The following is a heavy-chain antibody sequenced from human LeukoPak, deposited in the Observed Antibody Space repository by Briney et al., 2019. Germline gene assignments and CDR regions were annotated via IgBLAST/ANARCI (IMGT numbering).Heavy chain of an antibody. V-gene: IGHV3-21*01. Sequence: PGGSLRLSCAASGFTFSSYSMNWVRQAPGKGLEWVSSISSSSYIYYADSVKGRFTISRDNAKNSLYLQMNSLRAEDTAVYYCARGVGIAAAGTEDYWGQGTLVTVSS. J-gene: IGHJ4*02. CDR2: ISSSSYI. CDR3: ARGVGIAAAGTEDY. CDR1: GFTFSSYS. D-gene: IGHD6-13*01.